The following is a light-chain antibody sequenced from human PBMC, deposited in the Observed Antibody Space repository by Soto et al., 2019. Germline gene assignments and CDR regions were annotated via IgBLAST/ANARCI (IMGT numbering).Light chain of an antibody. CDR2: GAS. V-gene: IGKV3-15*01. J-gene: IGKJ1*01. Sequence: EVVMTQSPATLSVSPGERATLSCRASQSVSTNLAWYQQKPGQTPRLLIYGASTRATGIPARFSGSGSGTDFTLPISSLQSEDFAIYYCQQYNDWRTFGQGTKVESK. CDR3: QQYNDWRT. CDR1: QSVSTN.